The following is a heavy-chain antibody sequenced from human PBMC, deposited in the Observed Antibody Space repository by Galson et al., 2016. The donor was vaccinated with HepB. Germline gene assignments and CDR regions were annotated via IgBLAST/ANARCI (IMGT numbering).Heavy chain of an antibody. J-gene: IGHJ4*02. CDR2: IKNDGSVK. V-gene: IGHV3-7*03. CDR1: GFAFRDYW. Sequence: SLRLSCAASGFAFRDYWMTWFRPAPGKGLEWVANIKNDGSVKNYVDSVRGRFTTSRDNVEDSLYLQMNSLRVEDTAVYYCARDRYCKNDCFYFDFWGQGALVTVSS. CDR3: ARDRYCKNDCFYFDF. D-gene: IGHD2-15*01.